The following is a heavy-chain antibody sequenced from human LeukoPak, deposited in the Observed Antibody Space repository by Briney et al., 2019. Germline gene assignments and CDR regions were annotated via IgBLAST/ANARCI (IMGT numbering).Heavy chain of an antibody. CDR1: GFTFDDYG. V-gene: IGHV3-20*04. Sequence: GGSLRLSCAASGFTFDDYGMSWVRQAPGKGLEWVSGINWNGGSTGYADSVKGRFTISRDNAKNSLYLQMNSLRAEDTALYYCGRDRDFSLIGGYYYYYMDVWGKGTTVTVSS. J-gene: IGHJ6*03. CDR3: GRDRDFSLIGGYYYYYMDV. CDR2: INWNGGST. D-gene: IGHD3-16*01.